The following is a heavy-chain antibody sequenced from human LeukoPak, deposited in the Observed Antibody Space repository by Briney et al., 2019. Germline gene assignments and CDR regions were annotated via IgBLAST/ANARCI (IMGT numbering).Heavy chain of an antibody. CDR1: GGSMSSGDYY. CDR3: ARVPWRLQYFDY. Sequence: SQTLSLTCTVSGGSMSSGDYYWSWIRQPPGKGLEWIGYIYYSGSTYYNPSLKSRVTISVDTSKNQFSLKLSSVTAADTAVYYCARVPWRLQYFDYWGQGALVAVSS. CDR2: IYYSGST. V-gene: IGHV4-30-4*08. D-gene: IGHD4-11*01. J-gene: IGHJ4*02.